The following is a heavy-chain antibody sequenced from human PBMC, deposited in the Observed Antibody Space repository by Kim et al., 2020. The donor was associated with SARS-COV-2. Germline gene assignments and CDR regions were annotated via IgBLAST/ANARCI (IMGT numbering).Heavy chain of an antibody. CDR3: ARHLPGSSGFWDY. V-gene: IGHV4-59*08. D-gene: IGHD6-19*01. CDR1: GGSISSYY. CDR2: IYYSGST. Sequence: SETLSLTCTVSGGSISSYYWSWIRQPPGKGLEWIGYIYYSGSTNYNPSLKSRVTISVDTSKNQFSLKLSSVTAADTAVYYCARHLPGSSGFWDYWGQGTLVTVSS. J-gene: IGHJ4*02.